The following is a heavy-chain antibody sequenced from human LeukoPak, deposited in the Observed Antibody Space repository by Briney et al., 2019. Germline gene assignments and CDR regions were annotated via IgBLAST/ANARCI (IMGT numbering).Heavy chain of an antibody. V-gene: IGHV3-21*04. CDR1: GFTFSSYS. CDR3: AKEDYYGSGTLYFYYYYYMDV. D-gene: IGHD3-10*01. CDR2: ISSSSSYI. J-gene: IGHJ6*03. Sequence: GGYLRLSCAASGFTFSSYSMNWVRQAPGKGLEWVSSISSSSSYIYYADSVKGRFTISRDNAKNTLYLQMNSLRAEDTAVYYCAKEDYYGSGTLYFYYYYYMDVWGKGTTVTISS.